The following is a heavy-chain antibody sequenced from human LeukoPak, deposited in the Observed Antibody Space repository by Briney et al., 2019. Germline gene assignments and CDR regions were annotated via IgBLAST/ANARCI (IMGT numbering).Heavy chain of an antibody. V-gene: IGHV1-2*02. CDR1: GYPFTSYY. J-gene: IGHJ4*02. CDR3: ARDLRLFDY. D-gene: IGHD3-3*01. Sequence: ASVKVSCKASGYPFTSYYMHWLRQAPGQGLEWMGWINFSGGTKYAEKFRGRVSMTRDTSMATAYMELTTLTSDGTAVYYCARDLRLFDYWGQRTLITVS. CDR2: INFSGGT.